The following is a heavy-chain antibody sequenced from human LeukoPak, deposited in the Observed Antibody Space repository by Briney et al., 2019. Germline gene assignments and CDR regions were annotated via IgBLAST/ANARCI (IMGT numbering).Heavy chain of an antibody. J-gene: IGHJ5*02. V-gene: IGHV1-69*05. Sequence: ASVKISCKASRGTFSSYAISWVRQAPGQRLEWMGGIIPIFGTANYAQKLQGRVTMTTDTSTSTAYMELRSLRSDDTAVYYCARVWDCSSTSCYGVWFDPWGQGTLVTVSS. CDR1: RGTFSSYA. D-gene: IGHD2-2*01. CDR3: ARVWDCSSTSCYGVWFDP. CDR2: IIPIFGTA.